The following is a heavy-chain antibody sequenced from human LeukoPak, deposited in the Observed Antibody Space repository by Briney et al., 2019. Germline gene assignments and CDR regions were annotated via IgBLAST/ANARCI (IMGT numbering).Heavy chain of an antibody. D-gene: IGHD2-15*01. CDR2: IYNSGST. V-gene: IGHV4-59*01. CDR1: GVSISTYS. J-gene: IGHJ3*02. Sequence: PSETLSLTCTVSGVSISTYSWNWIRQPPGKGLEWIGYIYNSGSTNYNPSLKSRVSMSVDTSKNQFSLKLNSVTAADTAVYYYARVLMVVAATDAFGIWGQGTTVTVSS. CDR3: ARVLMVVAATDAFGI.